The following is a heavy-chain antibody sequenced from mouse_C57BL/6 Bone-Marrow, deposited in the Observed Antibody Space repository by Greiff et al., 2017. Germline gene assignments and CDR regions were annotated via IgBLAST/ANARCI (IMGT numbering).Heavy chain of an antibody. CDR2: IYPGDGDT. D-gene: IGHD3-2*01. CDR1: GYAFSSSW. Sequence: VQLQQPGPELVKPGASVKISCKASGYAFSSSWMNWVKQRPGKGLEWLGRIYPGDGDTNYNGKFKGKATRTADKSSSTAYMQLSSLTSEDSAVYFCARETRVVPDNWDQGTTLTVSS. J-gene: IGHJ2*01. V-gene: IGHV1-82*01. CDR3: ARETRVVPDN.